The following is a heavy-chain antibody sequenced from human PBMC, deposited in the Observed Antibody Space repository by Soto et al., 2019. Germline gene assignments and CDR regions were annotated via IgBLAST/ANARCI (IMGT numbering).Heavy chain of an antibody. Sequence: QVQLVQPGAEVRKPGASVKLPCKASGYTLTNFAMQWVRQAPGQRLEWMGWINGGNGSTKYSQNFQGRVTITTDTSASTVYMELSSLRSEDTAVYFCARGGLSGQGYFYYYMDVWGKGTTVTVSS. CDR2: INGGNGST. CDR3: ARGGLSGQGYFYYYMDV. CDR1: GYTLTNFA. V-gene: IGHV1-3*01. D-gene: IGHD3-3*01. J-gene: IGHJ6*03.